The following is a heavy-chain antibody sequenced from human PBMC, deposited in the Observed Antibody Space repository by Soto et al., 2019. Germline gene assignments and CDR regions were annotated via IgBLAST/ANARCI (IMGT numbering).Heavy chain of an antibody. CDR2: IYPGDSDT. J-gene: IGHJ5*02. CDR3: ARLSEVVVVPAADNWLDP. D-gene: IGHD2-2*01. Sequence: GESLKISCKGSGYSFTSYWIGWVRQMPGKGLEWMGIIYPGDSDTRYSPSFQGQVTISADKSISTAYLQWSSLKASDTAMYYCARLSEVVVVPAADNWLDPWGQGTLVTVSS. V-gene: IGHV5-51*01. CDR1: GYSFTSYW.